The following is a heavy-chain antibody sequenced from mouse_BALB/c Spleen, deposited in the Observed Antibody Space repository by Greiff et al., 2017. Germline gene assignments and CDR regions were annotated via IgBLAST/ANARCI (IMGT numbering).Heavy chain of an antibody. D-gene: IGHD1-2*01. V-gene: IGHV3-2*02. Sequence: DVKLVESGPGLVKPSQSLSLTCTVTGYSITSDYAWNWIRQFPGNKLEWMGYISYSGSTSYNPSLKSRISITRDTSKNQFFLQLNSVTTEDTATYYCARITTATAWFAYWGQGTLVTVSA. CDR2: ISYSGST. J-gene: IGHJ3*01. CDR1: GYSITSDYA. CDR3: ARITTATAWFAY.